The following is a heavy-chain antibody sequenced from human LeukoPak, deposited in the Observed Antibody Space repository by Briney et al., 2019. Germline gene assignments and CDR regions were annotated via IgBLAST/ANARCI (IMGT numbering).Heavy chain of an antibody. Sequence: GGSLRLSCAASGFTFSSYGMHWVRQAPGKGLEWVAFIRYDGSNKYYADSVKGRFTISRDNSKNTLYLQMNSLRAEDTAVYYCAKDQSRQLVAAGYYYYYYMDVWGKGTTVTVSS. J-gene: IGHJ6*03. CDR2: IRYDGSNK. V-gene: IGHV3-30*02. CDR1: GFTFSSYG. D-gene: IGHD6-6*01. CDR3: AKDQSRQLVAAGYYYYYYMDV.